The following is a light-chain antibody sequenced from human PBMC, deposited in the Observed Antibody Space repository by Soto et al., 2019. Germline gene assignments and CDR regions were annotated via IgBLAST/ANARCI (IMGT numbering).Light chain of an antibody. V-gene: IGKV1-5*01. CDR3: QQYSSYSAWT. CDR2: DAS. CDR1: QSLNSL. Sequence: DIQMTQSPSTLSASVGDRVTITCRASQSLNSLLAWYQQKPGRAPKLLIYDASSLQSGVPPRFSGSGSGTEFTLTIRSLQPDDIATYYCQQYSSYSAWTFGEGTKVDIK. J-gene: IGKJ1*01.